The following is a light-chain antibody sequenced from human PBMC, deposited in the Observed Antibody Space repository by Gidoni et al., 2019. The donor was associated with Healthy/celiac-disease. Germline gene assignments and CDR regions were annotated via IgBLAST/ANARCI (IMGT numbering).Light chain of an antibody. CDR1: QSVSSN. CDR3: QQYNNWPPYT. CDR2: DAS. Sequence: EIVMTQSPATLSVSPGERATRSCRASQSVSSNLAWYQQKLGQAPRLLIYDASNRATGIPARFSGSVSGTEFTLTISSLQSEDFAVYYCQQYNNWPPYTFGQGTKLEIK. V-gene: IGKV3-15*01. J-gene: IGKJ2*01.